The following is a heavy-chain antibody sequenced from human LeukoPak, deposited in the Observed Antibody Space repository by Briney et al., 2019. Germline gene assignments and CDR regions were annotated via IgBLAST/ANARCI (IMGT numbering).Heavy chain of an antibody. D-gene: IGHD2-15*01. CDR1: GYTFTSYY. CDR3: ARDCSGGSCYLASNDAFDI. V-gene: IGHV1-46*01. J-gene: IGHJ3*02. CDR2: INPSGGST. Sequence: ASVKVSCKASGYTFTSYYIHWARQAPGQGLEWMGLINPSGGSTNYAQKFQGRVTITADKSTSTAYMELSSLRSEDTAVYYCARDCSGGSCYLASNDAFDIWGQGTMVTVSS.